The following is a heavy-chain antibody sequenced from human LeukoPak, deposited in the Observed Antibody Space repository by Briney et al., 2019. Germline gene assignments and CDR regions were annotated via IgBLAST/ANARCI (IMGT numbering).Heavy chain of an antibody. V-gene: IGHV1-18*01. Sequence: ASVKVSCKASGYTFTSYGISWVRQAPGQGLEWMGWISAYNGNTNYAQKVQGRVTMTTDTSTSTAYMELRSLRSDDTAIYFCAISYNYPTSEYAGNDAFDIWGQGTLVTVS. CDR3: AISYNYPTSEYAGNDAFDI. J-gene: IGHJ3*02. D-gene: IGHD3-22*01. CDR1: GYTFTSYG. CDR2: ISAYNGNT.